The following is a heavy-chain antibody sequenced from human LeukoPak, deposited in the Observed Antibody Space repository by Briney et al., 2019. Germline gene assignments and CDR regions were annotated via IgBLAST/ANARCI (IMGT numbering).Heavy chain of an antibody. CDR1: GFTFSSYA. CDR3: ARVTIDGPIVVVTEGYFDY. CDR2: ISYDGSNK. J-gene: IGHJ4*02. Sequence: AGGSLRLSCAASGFTFSSYAMHWVRQAPGKGLEWVAVISYDGSNKYYADSVKGRFTISRDNAKSSLYLQMNSLRDEDTAVYYCARVTIDGPIVVVTEGYFDYWGQGTLVTVSS. V-gene: IGHV3-30-3*01. D-gene: IGHD2-21*02.